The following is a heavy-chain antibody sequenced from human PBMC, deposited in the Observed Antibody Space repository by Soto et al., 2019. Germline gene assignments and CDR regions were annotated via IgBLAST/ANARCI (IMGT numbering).Heavy chain of an antibody. CDR1: GGSFSGYY. V-gene: IGHV4-34*01. CDR3: ARGAVTTYYYDSSGYHY. J-gene: IGHJ4*02. CDR2: INHSGGT. Sequence: PSETLSLTCAVYGGSFSGYYWSWIRQPPGKGLEWIGEINHSGGTNYNPSLKSRVTISVDTSKNQFSLKLSSVTAADTAVYYCARGAVTTYYYDSSGYHYWGQGTLVTVSS. D-gene: IGHD3-22*01.